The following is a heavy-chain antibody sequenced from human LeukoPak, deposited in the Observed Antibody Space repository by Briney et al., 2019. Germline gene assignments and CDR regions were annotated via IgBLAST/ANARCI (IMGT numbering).Heavy chain of an antibody. D-gene: IGHD5-18*01. CDR1: GFTFSSYW. V-gene: IGHV3-74*01. CDR2: INSDGSST. Sequence: GGSLRLSCAASGFTFSSYWMHWVRQAPGKGLVWVSRINSDGSSTCYADSVKGRFTISRDNAKNTLYLQMNSLRAEDTAVYYCARVKDRGYSYGPYYFDYWGQGTLVTVSS. J-gene: IGHJ4*02. CDR3: ARVKDRGYSYGPYYFDY.